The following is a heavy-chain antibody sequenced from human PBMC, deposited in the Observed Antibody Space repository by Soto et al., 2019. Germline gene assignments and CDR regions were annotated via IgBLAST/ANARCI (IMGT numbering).Heavy chain of an antibody. CDR1: GYTFTSYY. Sequence: GASVKVSCKASGYTFTSYYMHWVRQAPGQGLEWMGIINPSGGSTSYAQKFQGRVTMTRDTSTSTVYMQLSSLRSEDTAVYYCAREGRPAPKDYWGQGTLVTVSS. V-gene: IGHV1-46*01. CDR2: INPSGGST. D-gene: IGHD1-1*01. CDR3: AREGRPAPKDY. J-gene: IGHJ4*02.